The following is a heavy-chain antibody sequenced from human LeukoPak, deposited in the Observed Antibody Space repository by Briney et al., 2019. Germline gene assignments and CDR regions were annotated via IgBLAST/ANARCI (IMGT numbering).Heavy chain of an antibody. CDR3: ARQLYDSSGYYYFDY. Sequence: ASVKVSCTASGYTFTGYYMHWVRQAPGQGLEWMGWINPNSGGTNYAQKFQGRVTMTRDTSISTAYMELRSLRSDDTAVYYCARQLYDSSGYYYFDYWGQGTLVTVSS. CDR1: GYTFTGYY. V-gene: IGHV1-2*02. J-gene: IGHJ4*02. D-gene: IGHD3-22*01. CDR2: INPNSGGT.